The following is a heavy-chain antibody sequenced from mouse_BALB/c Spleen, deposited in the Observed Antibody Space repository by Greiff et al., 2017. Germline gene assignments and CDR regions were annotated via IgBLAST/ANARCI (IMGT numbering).Heavy chain of an antibody. CDR1: GFAFSSYD. Sequence: EVKLMESGGGLVKPGGSLKLSCAASGFAFSSYDMSWVRQTPEKRLEWVAYISSGGGSTYYPDTVKGRFTISRDNAKNTLYLQMSSLKSEDTAMYYCARHVTVVYEYYFDYWGQGTTLTVSS. CDR3: ARHVTVVYEYYFDY. J-gene: IGHJ2*01. CDR2: ISSGGGST. D-gene: IGHD1-1*01. V-gene: IGHV5-12-1*01.